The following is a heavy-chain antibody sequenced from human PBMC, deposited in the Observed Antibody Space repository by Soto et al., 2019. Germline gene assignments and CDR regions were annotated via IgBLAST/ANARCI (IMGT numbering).Heavy chain of an antibody. D-gene: IGHD1-26*01. CDR3: ARAFGATAFDI. Sequence: GGSLRLSCAASGFTFSSYAMHWVRQAPGKGLEWVAVISYDGINKYYADSVKGRFTISRDNSKNTLYLQMNSLRAEDTAVYYCARAFGATAFDIWGQGTMVTVSS. J-gene: IGHJ3*02. CDR2: ISYDGINK. V-gene: IGHV3-30-3*01. CDR1: GFTFSSYA.